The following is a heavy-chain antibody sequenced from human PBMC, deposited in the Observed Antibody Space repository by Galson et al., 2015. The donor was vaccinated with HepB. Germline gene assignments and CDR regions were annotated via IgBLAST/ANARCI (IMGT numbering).Heavy chain of an antibody. CDR1: GFTFSSYG. D-gene: IGHD6-19*01. Sequence: SLRLSCAASGFTFSSYGMHWVRQAPGKGLEWVAVIWYDGSNKYYADSVKGRFTISRDNSKNTLYLQMNSLRAEDTAVYYCARDIAVGDGGGYWGQGTLVTVSS. CDR2: IWYDGSNK. V-gene: IGHV3-33*01. CDR3: ARDIAVGDGGGY. J-gene: IGHJ4*02.